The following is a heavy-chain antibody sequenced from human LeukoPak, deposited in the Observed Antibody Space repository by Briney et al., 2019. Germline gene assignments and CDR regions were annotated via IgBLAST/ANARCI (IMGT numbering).Heavy chain of an antibody. CDR2: ISYDGSNK. CDR1: GFTFSSCG. J-gene: IGHJ3*02. CDR3: AKDSWLYCSSTSCYRGTAFDI. V-gene: IGHV3-30*18. D-gene: IGHD2-2*01. Sequence: GGSLRLSCAASGFTFSSCGMHWVRQAPGKGLEWVAVISYDGSNKYYADSVKGRFTISRDNSKNTLYLQMSSLRAEDTAVYYCAKDSWLYCSSTSCYRGTAFDIWGQGTMVTVSS.